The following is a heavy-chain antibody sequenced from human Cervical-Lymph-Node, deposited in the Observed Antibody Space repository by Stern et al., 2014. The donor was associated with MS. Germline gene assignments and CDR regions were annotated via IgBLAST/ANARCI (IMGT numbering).Heavy chain of an antibody. J-gene: IGHJ4*02. CDR3: ARQAGASTTYYFDY. V-gene: IGHV5-51*01. D-gene: IGHD1-26*01. CDR1: GYTFSNYW. Sequence: EVHLVESGTEVKRPGQSLKISCKGSGYTFSNYWIGWVRQMPGKGLEWMGIIYPGDSDTRYSPSFQGHVTMSADKSINTAYLQWNNLRASDTAMYYCARQAGASTTYYFDYWGQGALVTVSS. CDR2: IYPGDSDT.